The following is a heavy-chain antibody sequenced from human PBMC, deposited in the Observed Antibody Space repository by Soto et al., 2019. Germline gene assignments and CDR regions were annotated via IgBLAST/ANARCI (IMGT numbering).Heavy chain of an antibody. CDR3: AREGVVVPAALKPRGRDAFDI. D-gene: IGHD2-2*01. CDR2: IYYSGST. CDR1: GVSISSGGYY. J-gene: IGHJ3*02. Sequence: PSETLSLTCTVSGVSISSGGYYWSWIRQHPGKGLEWIGYIYYSGSTYYNPSLKSRVTISVDTSKNQFSLKLSSVTAADTAVYYCAREGVVVPAALKPRGRDAFDIWGQGTMVTVSS. V-gene: IGHV4-31*03.